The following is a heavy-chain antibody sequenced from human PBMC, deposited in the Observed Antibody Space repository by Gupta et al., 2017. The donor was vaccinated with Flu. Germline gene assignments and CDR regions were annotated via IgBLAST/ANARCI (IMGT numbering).Heavy chain of an antibody. Sequence: KGLEWVGRIKSKTDGGTTDYAAPVKGRFTISRDDSKNTLYLQMNSLKTEDTAVYYCTTQASGSYYRDDAFDIWGQGTMVTVSS. J-gene: IGHJ3*02. CDR3: TTQASGSYYRDDAFDI. D-gene: IGHD1-26*01. CDR2: IKSKTDGGTT. V-gene: IGHV3-15*01.